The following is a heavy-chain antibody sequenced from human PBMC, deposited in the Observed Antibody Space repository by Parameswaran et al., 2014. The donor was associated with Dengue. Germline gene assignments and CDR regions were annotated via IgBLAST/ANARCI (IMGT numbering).Heavy chain of an antibody. V-gene: IGHV4-59*01. J-gene: IGHJ1*01. Sequence: QAPGKGLEWIGYIYYSGSTNYNPFLKSRVTISIDTSKNQFSLKLSSMTAADTAMYYCARGSDPPYSGSYFGEYFHHWGQGTLVTVSS. CDR2: IYYSGST. D-gene: IGHD1-26*01. CDR3: ARGSDPPYSGSYFGEYFHH.